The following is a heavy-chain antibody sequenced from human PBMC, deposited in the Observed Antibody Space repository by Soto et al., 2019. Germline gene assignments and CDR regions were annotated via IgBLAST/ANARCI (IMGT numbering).Heavy chain of an antibody. CDR1: GGSISEKY. D-gene: IGHD2-2*01. Sequence: PSETLSLTCIVSGGSISEKYWNWVRQPPGKGLEWIGLIFANGHTDYNPALKSRVTMSVEAFKNQFSLRLTSMTAADTAVYYRARVVPGAEAWFGPWGQGTLVTVSS. CDR3: ARVVPGAEAWFGP. CDR2: IFANGHT. V-gene: IGHV4-4*07. J-gene: IGHJ5*02.